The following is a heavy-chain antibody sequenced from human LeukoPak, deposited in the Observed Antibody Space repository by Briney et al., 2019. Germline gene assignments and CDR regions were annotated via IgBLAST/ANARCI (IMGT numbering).Heavy chain of an antibody. V-gene: IGHV3-33*01. Sequence: GGSLRLSCAASGFTFSSYGMHWVRQAPGKGLEWVAVIWYDGSNKYYADSVKGRFTISRDNSKNTLYLQMNSLRAEDTAVYYCARRFGESFTFHYYGMDVWGQGTTVTVSS. D-gene: IGHD3-10*01. CDR1: GFTFSSYG. CDR2: IWYDGSNK. CDR3: ARRFGESFTFHYYGMDV. J-gene: IGHJ6*02.